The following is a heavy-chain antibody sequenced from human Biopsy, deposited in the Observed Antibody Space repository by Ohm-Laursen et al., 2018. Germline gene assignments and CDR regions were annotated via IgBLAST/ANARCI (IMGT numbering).Heavy chain of an antibody. V-gene: IGHV3-23*01. D-gene: IGHD5-12*01. CDR3: VKDIRIVALGAFDI. CDR1: GFSFSSYS. CDR2: ISGSGQRT. Sequence: SLRLSCSASGFSFSSYSMNWARQAPGKGLEWVSTISGSGQRTYYAESEKGWLTISRDNFKNIVYLQMNSLRAEDTAIYYCVKDIRIVALGAFDIWGQGTMVTVSS. J-gene: IGHJ3*02.